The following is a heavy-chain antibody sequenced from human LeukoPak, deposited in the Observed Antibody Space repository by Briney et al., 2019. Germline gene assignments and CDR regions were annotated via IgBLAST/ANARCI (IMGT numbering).Heavy chain of an antibody. J-gene: IGHJ4*02. CDR2: ISGSGGST. CDR1: GFTFSSYA. CDR3: ARTYSSGWYHPDY. Sequence: GGSLRLSCAASGFTFSSYAMSWVRQAPGKGLEWVSAISGSGGSTYYADSVKGRFTISRDNAKNSLYLQMNSLRDEDTAVYYCARTYSSGWYHPDYWGQGTLVTVSS. D-gene: IGHD6-19*01. V-gene: IGHV3-23*01.